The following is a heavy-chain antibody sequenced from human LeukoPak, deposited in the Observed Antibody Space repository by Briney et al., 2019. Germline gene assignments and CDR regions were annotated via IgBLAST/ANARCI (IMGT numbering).Heavy chain of an antibody. CDR3: ARAYDSSGYYASY. CDR2: ISRSSSYI. D-gene: IGHD3-22*01. CDR1: GFTFSSYS. Sequence: GGSLRLSCAASGFTFSSYSMNWVRQAPGKGLEWVSSISRSSSYIYYADSVKGRFTISRDNAKNSLYLQMNSLRAEDTAVYYCARAYDSSGYYASYWGQGTLVTVSS. J-gene: IGHJ4*02. V-gene: IGHV3-21*01.